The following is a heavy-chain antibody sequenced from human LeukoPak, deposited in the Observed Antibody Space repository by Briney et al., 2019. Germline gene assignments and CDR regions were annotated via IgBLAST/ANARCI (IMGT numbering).Heavy chain of an antibody. CDR2: ISSSSSYI. J-gene: IGHJ4*02. Sequence: GGSLRLSCAASGFTFSSYSMNWVRQAPGKGLEWVSSISSSSSYIYYADSVKGRFTISRDNAKNSLYLQMNSLRAEDTAVYYCGTEDCSSTSCYDYWGQGTLVTVSS. CDR1: GFTFSSYS. D-gene: IGHD2-2*01. CDR3: GTEDCSSTSCYDY. V-gene: IGHV3-21*01.